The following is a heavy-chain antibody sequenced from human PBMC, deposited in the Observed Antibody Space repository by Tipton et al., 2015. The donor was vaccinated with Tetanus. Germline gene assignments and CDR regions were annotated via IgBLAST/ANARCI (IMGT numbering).Heavy chain of an antibody. CDR1: GFIFSSYG. Sequence: SLRLSCAASGFIFSSYGIHWVRQAPGKGLEWLAVSWYDGTDKYYADSVKGRFTISRENSKNTLYLQMNSLRAGDTALYYCAREADCGGGSGFSGDLDPWGQGTQVTVSS. CDR2: SWYDGTDK. D-gene: IGHD2-21*01. J-gene: IGHJ5*02. CDR3: AREADCGGGSGFSGDLDP. V-gene: IGHV3-33*01.